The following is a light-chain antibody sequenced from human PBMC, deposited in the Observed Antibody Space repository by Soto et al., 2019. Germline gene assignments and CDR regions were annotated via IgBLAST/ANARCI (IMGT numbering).Light chain of an antibody. Sequence: VITQYPATLSVSPGERATLSCRASQSISSNFASCQQKPGQAPRLLMFRTSSRATGFTARFSGSGSGTEFNLPISSLQSEEFGVYYCQQYNNWPRTTFGGGSMV. CDR1: QSISSN. CDR2: RTS. J-gene: IGKJ4*01. CDR3: QQYNNWPRTT. V-gene: IGKV3-15*01.